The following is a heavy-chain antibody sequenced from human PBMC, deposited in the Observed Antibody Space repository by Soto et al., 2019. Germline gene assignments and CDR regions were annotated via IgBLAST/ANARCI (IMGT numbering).Heavy chain of an antibody. CDR1: GFTFGTTD. CDR3: VKNSGWFNT. J-gene: IGHJ5*02. V-gene: IGHV3-23*01. CDR2: IDGSGGIT. D-gene: IGHD3-10*01. Sequence: QLLRSGGGLVQPGGSLTLSCAASGFTFGTTDMSWVRQAPGEGLEWVSTIDGSGGITYYADSVKGRFIISRDNSRNTVYLQMNSLRGDDTALYYCVKNSGWFNTWGQGALVTVSS.